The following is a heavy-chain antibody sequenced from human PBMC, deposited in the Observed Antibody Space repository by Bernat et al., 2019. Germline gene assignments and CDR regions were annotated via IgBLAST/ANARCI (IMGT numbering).Heavy chain of an antibody. J-gene: IGHJ4*02. CDR3: ARGREEWLRSLFDY. V-gene: IGHV1-69*06. CDR2: IIPIFGTA. Sequence: QVQLVQSGAEVKKPGSSVKVSCKASGGTFSSYSISWVRQAPGQGLEWMGWIIPIFGTANYAQKFQGRVTITADKSTSTAYMELSSLRSEDTAVYYCARGREEWLRSLFDYWGQGTLVTVSS. CDR1: GGTFSSYS. D-gene: IGHD5-12*01.